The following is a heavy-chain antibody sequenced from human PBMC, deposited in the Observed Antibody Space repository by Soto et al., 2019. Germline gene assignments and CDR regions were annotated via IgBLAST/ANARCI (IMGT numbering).Heavy chain of an antibody. D-gene: IGHD5-18*01. Sequence: QITLKESGPTLVKPTQTLTLTCTFSGFSLTTRGVGVGWIRQPPGKALEWLALIYWDDDEGYSPSLKSRLTITKDTSSYQLFFPMTNMDPLDTATYYCAYSPRGFSYYFDYWGQGTLVTVSS. CDR2: IYWDDDE. CDR3: AYSPRGFSYYFDY. CDR1: GFSLTTRGVG. J-gene: IGHJ4*02. V-gene: IGHV2-5*02.